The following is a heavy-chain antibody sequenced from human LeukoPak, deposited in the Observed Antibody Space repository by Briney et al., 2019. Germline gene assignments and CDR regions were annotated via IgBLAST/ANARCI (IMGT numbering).Heavy chain of an antibody. D-gene: IGHD6-13*01. CDR3: ARAPEYSSSWQTPNAEYFQH. J-gene: IGHJ1*01. V-gene: IGHV1-18*01. CDR1: GYTFTSYG. CDR2: ISAYNGNT. Sequence: ASVKVSCKASGYTFTSYGISWVRQAPGQGLEWMGWISAYNGNTNYAQKLQGRVTMTTDTSTSTAYMELRSLRSDDTAVYYCARAPEYSSSWQTPNAEYFQHWGQGTLVTVSS.